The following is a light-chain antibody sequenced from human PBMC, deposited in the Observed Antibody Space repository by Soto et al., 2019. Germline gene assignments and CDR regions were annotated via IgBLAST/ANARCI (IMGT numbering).Light chain of an antibody. J-gene: IGKJ1*01. Sequence: EIVLTQSPGTLSLSPGERATLSCRASQSVSSSYLAWYQQKPGQAPRPLIYGASSRAIGIPDRFSGSGSGTDSTLTISRLEPEDFAMYYCQQYGSSPWTFGQGTKVEIK. CDR3: QQYGSSPWT. V-gene: IGKV3-20*01. CDR2: GAS. CDR1: QSVSSSY.